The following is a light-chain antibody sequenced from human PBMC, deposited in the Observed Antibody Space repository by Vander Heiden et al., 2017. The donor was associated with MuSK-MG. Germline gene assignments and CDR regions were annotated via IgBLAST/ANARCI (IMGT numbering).Light chain of an antibody. Sequence: QSALTQPASVSGSPGQSIAISCTGTSSDVGRYNYVSWYQQHPGKAPILSISDVSNRPAGVSKRFSGSKSGNNDYLTISGLQPEDEADYYSNSCARSLVVGTGTKVTVL. V-gene: IGLV2-14*01. CDR2: DVS. CDR1: SSDVGRYNY. J-gene: IGLJ1*01. CDR3: NSCARSLV.